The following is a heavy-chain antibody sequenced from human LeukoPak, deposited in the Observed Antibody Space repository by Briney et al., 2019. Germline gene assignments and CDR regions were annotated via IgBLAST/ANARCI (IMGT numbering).Heavy chain of an antibody. J-gene: IGHJ6*04. V-gene: IGHV3-23*01. CDR1: GFSFSSFA. CDR2: IIDTGGAT. CDR3: AKFNGHPTTNYYMDV. Sequence: GGSLRLSCAATGFSFSSFAMTWVRQAPGKGLEWVSGIIDTGGATYYADSVKGRFTISRDNSKNTLFLQMNSLRAEDTAVYYCAKFNGHPTTNYYMDVWGEGTTVTVSS. D-gene: IGHD3-10*01.